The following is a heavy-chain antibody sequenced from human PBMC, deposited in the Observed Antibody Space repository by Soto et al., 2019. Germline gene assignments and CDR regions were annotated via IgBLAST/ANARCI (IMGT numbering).Heavy chain of an antibody. CDR3: ANRNDYGSGSYFPFDH. J-gene: IGHJ4*02. CDR1: GFTFSSYG. Sequence: EVQLLESGGGLVQPGGSLRLSCAASGFTFSSYGMSWVRQAPGKGLEWVSSISGSGGSTYYADSVKGRFTISRDNSKKTLYLQMSSLRAEDTAVYYCANRNDYGSGSYFPFDHRGQGTLVTVSS. V-gene: IGHV3-23*01. CDR2: ISGSGGST. D-gene: IGHD3-10*01.